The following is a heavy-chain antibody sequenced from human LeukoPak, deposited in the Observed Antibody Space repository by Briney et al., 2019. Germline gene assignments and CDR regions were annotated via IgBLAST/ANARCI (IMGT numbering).Heavy chain of an antibody. D-gene: IGHD4-17*01. CDR2: ISSSSSTI. V-gene: IGHV3-48*01. J-gene: IGHJ3*02. CDR3: ARGATVTKSAFDI. CDR1: GFTFSSYS. Sequence: GGSLRLSCAASGFTFSSYSMNWVRQAPGKGLEWVSYISSSSSTIYYADSVKGRFTISRDNAKNSLYLQMNSLRAEDTAVYYCARGATVTKSAFDIWGQGTMVTDSS.